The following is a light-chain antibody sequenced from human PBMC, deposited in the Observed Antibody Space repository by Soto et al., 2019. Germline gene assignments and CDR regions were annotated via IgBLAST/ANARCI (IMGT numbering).Light chain of an antibody. CDR1: QSVLYSANNKHY. Sequence: DIVMTQSPSSLAVSLGERATINCKSSQSVLYSANNKHYFAWHQQKARQPPKLLIYGASTRESGFPDRFSGSGSRTDVTLTISSRQAAGVAVYYCQQYYRSPLTVGGGTKVEI. V-gene: IGKV4-1*01. J-gene: IGKJ4*01. CDR3: QQYYRSPLT. CDR2: GAS.